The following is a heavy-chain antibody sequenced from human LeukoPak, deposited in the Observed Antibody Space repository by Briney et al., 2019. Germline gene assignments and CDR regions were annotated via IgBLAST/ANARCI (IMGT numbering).Heavy chain of an antibody. Sequence: GGSLRLSCAASGFTFSSNAMHWVRQAPGKGLEWVAVISYDGSNKYYADSVKGRFTISRDNSKNTLYLQMNSLRAEDTAVYYCARDSPRDIVVVPALDYWGQGTLVTISS. J-gene: IGHJ4*02. CDR2: ISYDGSNK. CDR3: ARDSPRDIVVVPALDY. D-gene: IGHD2-2*01. V-gene: IGHV3-30-3*01. CDR1: GFTFSSNA.